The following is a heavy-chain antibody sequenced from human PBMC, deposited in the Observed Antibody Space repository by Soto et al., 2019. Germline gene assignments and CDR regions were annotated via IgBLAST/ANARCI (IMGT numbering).Heavy chain of an antibody. CDR2: ISSGGDNI. CDR3: ARGDYAGWDFDY. Sequence: EVQLVESGGDLVQPGGSLRLSCAASGFTFSAYGMNWVRQAPGKGLEWISYISSGGDNIYYPDSVKGRCTNSRDNADNSLYLQMNSLRDEDTAVYYCARGDYAGWDFDYWGQGTLVPVSS. J-gene: IGHJ4*02. CDR1: GFTFSAYG. V-gene: IGHV3-48*02. D-gene: IGHD3-16*01.